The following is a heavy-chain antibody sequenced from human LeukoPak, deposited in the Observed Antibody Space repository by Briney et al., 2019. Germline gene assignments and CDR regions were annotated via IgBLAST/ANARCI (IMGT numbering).Heavy chain of an antibody. CDR2: MNPNSGNT. CDR1: GYTFISYD. Sequence: VSVKVSCKASGYTFISYDINWVRQATGQGLEWMGWMNPNSGNTGYAQKFQGRVTMTRNTSISTAYMELSSLRSEDTAVYYCARRYSSSWYPLYYYYGMDVWGQGTTVTVSS. J-gene: IGHJ6*02. V-gene: IGHV1-8*01. CDR3: ARRYSSSWYPLYYYYGMDV. D-gene: IGHD6-13*01.